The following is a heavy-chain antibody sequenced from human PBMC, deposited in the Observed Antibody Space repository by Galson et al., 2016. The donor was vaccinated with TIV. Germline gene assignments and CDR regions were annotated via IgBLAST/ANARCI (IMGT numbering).Heavy chain of an antibody. D-gene: IGHD4-17*01. J-gene: IGHJ6*02. V-gene: IGHV4-38-2*02. CDR2: IYESGTT. Sequence: SETLSLTCAVSGYSIKSGYYWGWIRQPPGKGLQWIGSIYESGTTYSNPSLKSRLTLSVDTSKNQFSLKLSSVTAADTAVYYRMREGSTVTMHHYFGMDVWGQGTSVTVSS. CDR1: GYSIKSGYY. CDR3: MREGSTVTMHHYFGMDV.